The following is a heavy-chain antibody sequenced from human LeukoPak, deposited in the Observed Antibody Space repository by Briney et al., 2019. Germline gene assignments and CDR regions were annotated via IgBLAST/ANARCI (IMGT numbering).Heavy chain of an antibody. J-gene: IGHJ4*02. V-gene: IGHV3-23*01. Sequence: GGSPRLSCAASGFTFSNYAMSWVRQAPGKGLEWVSAISGSGGSTYYADSVKGRFTISRDNSKNTLYLQMNSLRAEDTAVYYCAKFSGIVVVPAAIHFDYWGQGTLVTVSS. D-gene: IGHD2-2*01. CDR3: AKFSGIVVVPAAIHFDY. CDR1: GFTFSNYA. CDR2: ISGSGGST.